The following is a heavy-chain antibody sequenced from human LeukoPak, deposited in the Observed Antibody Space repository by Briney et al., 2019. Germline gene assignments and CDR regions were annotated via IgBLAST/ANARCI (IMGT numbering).Heavy chain of an antibody. CDR3: AGDRCSGGSCHSDY. CDR1: GGSFSGYY. CDR2: IYYSGST. D-gene: IGHD2-15*01. J-gene: IGHJ4*02. Sequence: PSETLSLTCAVYGGSFSGYYWSWIRQPPGKGLEWIGYIYYSGSTNYNPSLKSRVTISVDTSKNQFSLKLSSVTAADTAVYYCAGDRCSGGSCHSDYWGQGTLVTVSS. V-gene: IGHV4-59*01.